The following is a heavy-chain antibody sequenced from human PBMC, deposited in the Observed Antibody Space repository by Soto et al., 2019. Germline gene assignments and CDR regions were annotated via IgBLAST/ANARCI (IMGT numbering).Heavy chain of an antibody. V-gene: IGHV4-34*01. Sequence: QVQLQQWGAGLLKPSETLSLTCAVYGGSFSGYYWSWIRQPPGKGLEWIGEINHSGSTNYNPSLKSRVTISVDTSKNQFSLKLSSVTAADTAVYYCARDDYYDSSGYYLWGQGTLVTVSS. CDR1: GGSFSGYY. J-gene: IGHJ4*02. CDR2: INHSGST. D-gene: IGHD3-22*01. CDR3: ARDDYYDSSGYYL.